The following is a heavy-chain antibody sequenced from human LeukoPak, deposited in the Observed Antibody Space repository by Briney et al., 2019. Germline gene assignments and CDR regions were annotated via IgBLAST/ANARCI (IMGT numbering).Heavy chain of an antibody. J-gene: IGHJ4*02. D-gene: IGHD5-12*01. CDR3: ARVEASGYDYGAFDY. V-gene: IGHV3-7*02. Sequence: GGSLRLSCAASGFTFSGSAIHWVRQASGKGLEWVANIKHDGSEKYYVDSVKGRFTISRDNAKNSLYLQMSSLRADDTAVYYCARVEASGYDYGAFDYWGQGTLVTVSS. CDR1: GFTFSGSA. CDR2: IKHDGSEK.